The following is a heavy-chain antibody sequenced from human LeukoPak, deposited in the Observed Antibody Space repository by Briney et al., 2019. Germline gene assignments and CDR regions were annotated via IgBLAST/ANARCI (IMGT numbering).Heavy chain of an antibody. CDR1: GFTFSSYG. CDR3: AKHSSGWQIDY. CDR2: ISYDGSNK. J-gene: IGHJ4*02. V-gene: IGHV3-30*18. Sequence: GGSLRLSCAASGFTFSSYGMHWVRQAPGKGLEWVAVISYDGSNKYYADSVKGRFTISRDNSKNTLYLQMNSLRAEDTAVYYCAKHSSGWQIDYWGQGTLVTVSS. D-gene: IGHD6-19*01.